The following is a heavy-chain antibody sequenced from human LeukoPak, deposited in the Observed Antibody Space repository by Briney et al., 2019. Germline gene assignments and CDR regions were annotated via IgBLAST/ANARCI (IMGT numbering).Heavy chain of an antibody. D-gene: IGHD2/OR15-2a*01. CDR1: GGSLSSYS. CDR2: IYTSGST. CDR3: ARETLSFPDF. Sequence: SETLSLTCTVSGGSLSSYSWSWIRQPAGKGLEWIGRIYTSGSTSYNPSLTSRVSMSLDTSKKQISLKLSSVTAADTAVYYCARETLSFPDFWGQGTLVTVSS. V-gene: IGHV4-4*07. J-gene: IGHJ4*02.